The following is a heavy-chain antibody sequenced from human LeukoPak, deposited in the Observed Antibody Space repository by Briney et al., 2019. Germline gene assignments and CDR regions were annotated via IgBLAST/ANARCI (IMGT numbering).Heavy chain of an antibody. CDR3: ARDPLAYYDGSGYAGTHFDY. CDR2: IYHSGNT. V-gene: IGHV4-38-2*02. D-gene: IGHD3-22*01. CDR1: GYSISNGYY. Sequence: SETLSLTCAVSGYSISNGYYWDWIRQPPGKGLEWIGSIYHSGNTYHNPSLKSRVIISVDTSKNQFSLQLSSVTAADTAVYYCARDPLAYYDGSGYAGTHFDYWGQGTLVTVSS. J-gene: IGHJ4*02.